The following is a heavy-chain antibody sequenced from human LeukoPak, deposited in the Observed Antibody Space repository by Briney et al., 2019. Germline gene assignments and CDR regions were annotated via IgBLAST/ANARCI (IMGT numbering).Heavy chain of an antibody. CDR2: INPFGGST. CDR1: GYTFTNYY. J-gene: IGHJ4*02. CDR3: AREGPYSDSSRSRSDY. Sequence: ASGKVSCKASGYTFTNYYIHWVRQAPGQGLEWTGIINPFGGSTSYAQKFQGRVTMTRDTSTSTVYMELSSLRSEDTAVYYCAREGPYSDSSRSRSDYWGQGTLVTVSS. V-gene: IGHV1-46*01. D-gene: IGHD6-6*01.